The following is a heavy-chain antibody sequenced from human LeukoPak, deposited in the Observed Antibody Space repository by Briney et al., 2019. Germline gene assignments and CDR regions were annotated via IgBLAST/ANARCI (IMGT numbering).Heavy chain of an antibody. D-gene: IGHD3-10*01. J-gene: IGHJ6*02. CDR1: GGSISSSSYY. CDR2: IYYSGST. CDR3: ARDFGAGSYRYGMDV. Sequence: SETLSLTCTVSGGSISSSSYYWGWIRQPPGTGLEWIGSIYYSGSTYYNPSLKSRVTISVDTSKNQFSLKLSSVTAADTAVYYCARDFGAGSYRYGMDVWGQGTTVTVSS. V-gene: IGHV4-39*02.